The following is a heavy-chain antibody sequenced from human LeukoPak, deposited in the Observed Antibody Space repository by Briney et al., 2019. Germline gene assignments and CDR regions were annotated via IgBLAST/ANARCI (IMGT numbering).Heavy chain of an antibody. D-gene: IGHD3-22*01. CDR2: ISGYSGDK. Sequence: ASVKVSCKTSGFTFTHYSITWVRQAPGQGLEWMGWISGYSGDKKYTQNFQGRVTMTTDTSTSTAYMELRNVRSDDTAVYYCARDFSNTSGFKVVVDFWGQGTLVTVSS. J-gene: IGHJ4*02. CDR1: GFTFTHYS. CDR3: ARDFSNTSGFKVVVDF. V-gene: IGHV1-18*01.